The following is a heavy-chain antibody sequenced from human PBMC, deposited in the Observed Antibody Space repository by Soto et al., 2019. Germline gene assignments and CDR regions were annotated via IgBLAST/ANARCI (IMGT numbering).Heavy chain of an antibody. J-gene: IGHJ4*02. CDR3: ARGGYYHILTGYYLGTYYFDY. CDR2: INPNSGGT. V-gene: IGHV1-2*04. CDR1: GYTFTGYY. D-gene: IGHD3-9*01. Sequence: ASVKVSCKASGYTFTGYYMHWVRQAPGQGLEWMGWINPNSGGTNYAQKFQGWVTMTRDTSISTAYMELSRLRSDDTAVYYCARGGYYHILTGYYLGTYYFDYWGQGTLVTVSS.